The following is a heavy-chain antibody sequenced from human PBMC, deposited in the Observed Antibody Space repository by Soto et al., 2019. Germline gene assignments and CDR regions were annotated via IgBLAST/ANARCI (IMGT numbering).Heavy chain of an antibody. CDR3: ARCQYYYGSRSPISWFDP. D-gene: IGHD3-10*01. Sequence: PSETLSLTCTVSGGSISSSSYYWGWIRQPPGKGLEWIGSIYYSGSTYYNPSLKSRVAISVDTSKNQFSLKLSSVTAADTAVYYCARCQYYYGSRSPISWFDPWGQGTLVTVSS. CDR2: IYYSGST. V-gene: IGHV4-39*01. CDR1: GGSISSSSYY. J-gene: IGHJ5*02.